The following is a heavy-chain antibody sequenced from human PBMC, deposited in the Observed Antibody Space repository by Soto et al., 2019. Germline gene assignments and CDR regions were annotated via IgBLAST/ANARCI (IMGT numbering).Heavy chain of an antibody. J-gene: IGHJ3*02. D-gene: IGHD1-26*01. Sequence: ETLSLTCAVYGGSFSGYYWSWIRQPPGKGLEWIGEINHSGSTNYNPSLKSRVTISVDTSKNQFSLKLSSVTAADTAVYYCARGNGSYFAFDIWGQGTMVTVSS. CDR1: GGSFSGYY. V-gene: IGHV4-34*01. CDR2: INHSGST. CDR3: ARGNGSYFAFDI.